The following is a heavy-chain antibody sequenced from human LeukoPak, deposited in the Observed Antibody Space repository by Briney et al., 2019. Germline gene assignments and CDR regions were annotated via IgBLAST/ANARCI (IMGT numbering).Heavy chain of an antibody. CDR2: IYYSGST. V-gene: IGHV4-39*07. CDR3: ARTPLAPQQLVPGYYYMDV. J-gene: IGHJ6*03. D-gene: IGHD6-13*01. CDR1: GGSISSSSYY. Sequence: PSETLSLTCTVSGGSISSSSYYWGWIRQPPGKGLEWIGSIYYSGSTYYNPSLKSRVTISVDTSKNQFSLKLSSVTAADTAVYYCARTPLAPQQLVPGYYYMDVWGKGTTVTVSS.